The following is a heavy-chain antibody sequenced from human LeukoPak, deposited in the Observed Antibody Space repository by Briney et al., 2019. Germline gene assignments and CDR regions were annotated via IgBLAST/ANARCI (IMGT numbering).Heavy chain of an antibody. CDR2: IYHSGST. D-gene: IGHD2-15*01. CDR3: ARVSCSGGNCYFDY. Sequence: SETLSLTCTVSGGSISSYYWSWIRQPPGKGLEWIGYIYHSGSTYYNPSLKSRVAQSVDTSKSQFSLKLRSVTAADTAVYYCARVSCSGGNCYFDYWGQGTLVTVSS. CDR1: GGSISSYY. J-gene: IGHJ4*02. V-gene: IGHV4-59*01.